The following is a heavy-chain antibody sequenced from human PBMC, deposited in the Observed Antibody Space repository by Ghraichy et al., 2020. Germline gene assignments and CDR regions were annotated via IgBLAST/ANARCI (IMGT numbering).Heavy chain of an antibody. CDR2: ISAAADTT. CDR3: AKDSYCSGAVCHYDY. Sequence: GGSLRLSCAASGITFSDYAMSWVRQAPGKGLEWVSAISAAADTTSYADSVKGRFTISRDNSENTLYLHMNRLRAEDTAVYYCAKDSYCSGAVCHYDYWGQGTLVTVSS. D-gene: IGHD2-8*02. V-gene: IGHV3-23*01. J-gene: IGHJ4*02. CDR1: GITFSDYA.